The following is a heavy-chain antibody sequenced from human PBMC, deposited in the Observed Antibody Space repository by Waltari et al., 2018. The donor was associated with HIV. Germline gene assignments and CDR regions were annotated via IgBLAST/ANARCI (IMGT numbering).Heavy chain of an antibody. Sequence: QVQLVQSGAEVKKPGASVKVSCKASGYTFTSYGISWVRQAPGQGLEWMGWVSAYNGNTNYAQKLQGRVTMTTDTSTSTADMELRSLRSDDTAVYYCARINCTSVSCYASLDYWGQGTLVTVSS. J-gene: IGHJ4*02. D-gene: IGHD2-2*01. V-gene: IGHV1-18*01. CDR3: ARINCTSVSCYASLDY. CDR2: VSAYNGNT. CDR1: GYTFTSYG.